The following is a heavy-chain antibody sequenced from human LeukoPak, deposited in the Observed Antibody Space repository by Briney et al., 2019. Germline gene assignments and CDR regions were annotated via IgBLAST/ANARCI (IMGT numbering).Heavy chain of an antibody. CDR3: ASGDYGAGSPVMRY. J-gene: IGHJ4*01. CDR1: GGSISSSY. V-gene: IGHV4-59*08. D-gene: IGHD3-10*01. CDR2: IYYSGST. Sequence: PSETLSLTCTVLGGSISSSYWSWIRQPPGKGLEWFGYIYYSGSTNYNPSLKSRVTISVGASNNQFSLKLTSVTAADTAVYYCASGDYGAGSPVMRYWGHGTLVIVSS.